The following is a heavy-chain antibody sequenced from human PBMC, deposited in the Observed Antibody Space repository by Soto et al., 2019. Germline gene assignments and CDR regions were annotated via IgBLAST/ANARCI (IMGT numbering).Heavy chain of an antibody. CDR3: ARDSSKRGYCSGGSCYWDPDY. D-gene: IGHD2-15*01. CDR2: INHSGST. V-gene: IGHV4-34*01. J-gene: IGHJ4*02. Sequence: SETLSLTCAVYGGSFSGYYWSWIRQPPGKGLEWIGEINHSGSTNYNPSLKSRVTISVDTSKNQFSLKLSSVTAADTAVYYCARDSSKRGYCSGGSCYWDPDYWGQGTLVTVSS. CDR1: GGSFSGYY.